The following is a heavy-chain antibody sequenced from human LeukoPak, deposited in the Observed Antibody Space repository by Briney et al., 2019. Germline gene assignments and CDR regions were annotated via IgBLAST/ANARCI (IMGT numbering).Heavy chain of an antibody. J-gene: IGHJ6*01. CDR3: VRGSWAARMDG. CDR1: GVSLSGYY. Sequence: SETLSLTCAVYGVSLSGYYWTWIRQPPGKGLEWIGEINHSGSTKYNPSLESRVTISVDTSKNQFSLRLSSVTAADTAVYYCVRGSWAARMDGWGKGTTVTVSS. CDR2: INHSGST. V-gene: IGHV4-34*01.